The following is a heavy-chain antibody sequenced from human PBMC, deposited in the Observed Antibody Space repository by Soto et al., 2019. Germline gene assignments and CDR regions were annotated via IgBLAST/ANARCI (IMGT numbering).Heavy chain of an antibody. J-gene: IGHJ4*02. CDR2: IHHSGST. CDR3: ARMSVEMATTYYFDS. V-gene: IGHV4-38-2*01. D-gene: IGHD5-12*01. CDR1: DYSISSNNY. Sequence: SETLSLTCVVSDYSISSNNYWGWIRQPPGKGLECIGSIHHSGSTYYSPSLNSRVTVSLDTSKNQFSLKLSSVNAADTAVYYCARMSVEMATTYYFDSWGQGALVTVSS.